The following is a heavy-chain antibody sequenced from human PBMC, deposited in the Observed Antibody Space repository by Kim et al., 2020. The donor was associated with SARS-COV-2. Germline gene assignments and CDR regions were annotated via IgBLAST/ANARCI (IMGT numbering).Heavy chain of an antibody. J-gene: IGHJ4*02. V-gene: IGHV3-15*01. CDR1: GFSFTDAW. D-gene: IGHD3-10*01. CDR2: IKSKAAGWTT. CDR3: ATDRAGSYFNF. Sequence: GGSLRLSFAASGFSFTDAWMNWVRQAPGKGLEWVGRIKSKAAGWTTEYAAPVKGRFTISRDDSKNTLYLQMNSLKTEDTAVYFCATDRAGSYFNFWGQGTLVTVSS.